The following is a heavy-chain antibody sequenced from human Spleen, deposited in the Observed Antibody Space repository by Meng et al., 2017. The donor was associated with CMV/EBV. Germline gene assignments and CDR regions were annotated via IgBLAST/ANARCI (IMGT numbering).Heavy chain of an antibody. CDR2: IRYDGTTK. J-gene: IGHJ2*01. D-gene: IGHD3-10*01. CDR3: AKDLITMVRGVVWYFDL. CDR1: LTCSYYG. V-gene: IGHV3-30*02. Sequence: LTCSYYGMHWVRQAPGKGLEWVAFIRYDGTTKYYADSVMGRFTISRDDSTNTLYLQMNSLRAEDTALYYCAKDLITMVRGVVWYFDLWGRGTLVTVSS.